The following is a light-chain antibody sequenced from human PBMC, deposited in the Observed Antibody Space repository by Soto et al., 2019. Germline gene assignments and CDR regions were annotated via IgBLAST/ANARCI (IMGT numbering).Light chain of an antibody. CDR3: AAWDDSLNGYV. J-gene: IGLJ1*01. V-gene: IGLV1-44*01. CDR2: NNN. Sequence: VLTQPPSASGTPGQRVTISCSGGSSNIGTNVVNWYQQLPGTAPNLLIYNNNQRPSGVPDRFSGSKSGTSASLAISGLQSEDEADYYCAAWDDSLNGYVFGTGTKVTVL. CDR1: SSNIGTNV.